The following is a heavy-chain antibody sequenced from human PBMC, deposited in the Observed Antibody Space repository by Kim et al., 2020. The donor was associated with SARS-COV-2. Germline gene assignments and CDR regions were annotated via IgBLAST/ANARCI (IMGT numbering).Heavy chain of an antibody. Sequence: GGSLRLSCAASGFTFSSYAMHWVRQAPGKGLEWVAVISYDGSNKYYADSVKGRFTISRDNSKNTLYLQMNSLRAEDTAVYYCARDREGGFGEPDAFDIWG. D-gene: IGHD3-10*01. CDR3: ARDREGGFGEPDAFDI. J-gene: IGHJ3*02. CDR1: GFTFSSYA. V-gene: IGHV3-30*04. CDR2: ISYDGSNK.